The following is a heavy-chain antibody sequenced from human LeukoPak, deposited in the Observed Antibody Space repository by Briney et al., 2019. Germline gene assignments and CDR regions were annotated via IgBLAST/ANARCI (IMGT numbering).Heavy chain of an antibody. V-gene: IGHV3-23*01. CDR1: GFTFNNYA. CDR3: AKEQDNLLLLSHFDS. Sequence: PGGSLRLSCAASGFTFNNYAMNWVRQAPGKGPQWVSAVSGDGHRTFYADSVKGRFTIFRDNSMNTLSLQMNSLRVEDTAVYYSAKEQDNLLLLSHFDSWGQGILVTVSA. J-gene: IGHJ4*02. CDR2: VSGDGHRT. D-gene: IGHD1-14*01.